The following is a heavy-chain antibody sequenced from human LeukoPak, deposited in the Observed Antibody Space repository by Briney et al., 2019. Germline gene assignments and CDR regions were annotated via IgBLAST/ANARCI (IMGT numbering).Heavy chain of an antibody. CDR1: GGSISSSSYY. J-gene: IGHJ4*01. V-gene: IGHV3-23*01. CDR3: SRIKYGGNSGYHFDY. D-gene: IGHD4-23*01. CDR2: IGDSGSGG. Sequence: QPSETLSLTCTVSGGSISSSSYYWGWIRQPPGKGLEWVSTIGDSGSGGSYADSVRGRFTISRDNSKNIVYLQMHSLRVDDSAVYYCSRIKYGGNSGYHFDYWGQGTLVTVSS.